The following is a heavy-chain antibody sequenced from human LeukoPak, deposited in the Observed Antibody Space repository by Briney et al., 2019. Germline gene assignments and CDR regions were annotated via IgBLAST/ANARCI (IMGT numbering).Heavy chain of an antibody. CDR3: ARVPGIATTAYYYYAMDV. CDR1: GFTFSSYA. Sequence: GGSLRLSCAASGFTFSSYAMHWVGQAPGKGLEWVAVLSYDGSNTYHADSVKGRFTISRDNSKNTLYLQMNSLRPEDTAVYYCARVPGIATTAYYYYAMDVWGQGTTVTVSS. J-gene: IGHJ6*02. CDR2: LSYDGSNT. D-gene: IGHD6-13*01. V-gene: IGHV3-30-3*01.